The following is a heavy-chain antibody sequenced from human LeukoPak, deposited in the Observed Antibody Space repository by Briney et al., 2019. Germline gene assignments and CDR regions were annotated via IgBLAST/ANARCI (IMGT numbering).Heavy chain of an antibody. D-gene: IGHD4-11*01. CDR1: GYTFRGNY. Sequence: ASVKISCKASGYTFRGNYIHWLRQAPGQGLEWMGWIDANNGDTKSAQKFQGRVTMSRDTSISTAYMDLSSLSPDDAAVYYCARYPSSVTLYFFDYWGQGTLVTVSS. CDR3: ARYPSSVTLYFFDY. CDR2: IDANNGDT. J-gene: IGHJ4*02. V-gene: IGHV1-2*02.